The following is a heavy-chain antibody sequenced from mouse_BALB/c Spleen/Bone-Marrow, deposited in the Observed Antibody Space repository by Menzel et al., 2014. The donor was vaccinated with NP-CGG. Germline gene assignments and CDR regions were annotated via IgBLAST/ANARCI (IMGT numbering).Heavy chain of an antibody. CDR2: IWAGGSA. J-gene: IGHJ3*01. D-gene: IGHD2-2*01. V-gene: IGHV2-9*02. Sequence: VNLEESGPGLVAPSQSLSITCTVSGFSLTSYGVHWIRQPPGKGLEWLGVIWAGGSANYKSALMSRLSISKDNSKSQVFLKMNSLQTDDTAMYYCARGGYGYDGTFAYWGQGTLVTVSA. CDR1: GFSLTSYG. CDR3: ARGGYGYDGTFAY.